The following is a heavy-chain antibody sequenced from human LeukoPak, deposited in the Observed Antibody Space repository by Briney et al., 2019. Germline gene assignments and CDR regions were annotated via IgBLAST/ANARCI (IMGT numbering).Heavy chain of an antibody. CDR1: GGSISSGVYY. CDR2: IYTSGST. V-gene: IGHV4-61*02. D-gene: IGHD6-6*01. J-gene: IGHJ4*02. CDR3: ARHSSSYLIDY. Sequence: SQTLSLTCTVSGGSISSGVYYWSWIRQPAGKGLEWIGRIYTSGSTNYNPSLKSRVTMSVDTPKNQFSLKLTSVTAADTAVYYCARHSSSYLIDYWGQGTLVTVSS.